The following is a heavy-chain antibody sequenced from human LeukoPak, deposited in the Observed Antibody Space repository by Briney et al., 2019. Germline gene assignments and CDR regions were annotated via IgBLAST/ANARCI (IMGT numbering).Heavy chain of an antibody. CDR3: ARVRSYWKTGEFDY. J-gene: IGHJ4*02. D-gene: IGHD1-26*01. Sequence: GGSLRLSCAASGFTFGSSEMNWVRQAPGRGLEWVSYISSSGSTIYYADSVKGRFTISRDNAKNSLYLQMNSLRAEDTAVYYCARVRSYWKTGEFDYWGQGTLVTVSS. CDR1: GFTFGSSE. CDR2: ISSSGSTI. V-gene: IGHV3-48*03.